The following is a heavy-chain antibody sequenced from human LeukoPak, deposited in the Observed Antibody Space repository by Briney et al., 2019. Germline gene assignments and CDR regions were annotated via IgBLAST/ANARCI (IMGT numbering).Heavy chain of an antibody. Sequence: PSETLSLTCTVSGGSISTSSYYWGWVRQPPGKGLEWIGNIFYSGSTYYSPSLKSRVTISLDTSRNQFSLKLSSVTAADTAVYYCARGSYEGSGSYYNYYYYYMDVWGKGTTVTISS. J-gene: IGHJ6*03. D-gene: IGHD3-10*01. CDR2: IFYSGST. CDR3: ARGSYEGSGSYYNYYYYYMDV. CDR1: GGSISTSSYY. V-gene: IGHV4-39*01.